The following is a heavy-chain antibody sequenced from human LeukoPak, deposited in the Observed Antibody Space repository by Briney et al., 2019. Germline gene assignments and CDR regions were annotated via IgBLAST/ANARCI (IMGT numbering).Heavy chain of an antibody. CDR3: ARVRGYSRSSLFDY. V-gene: IGHV4-34*01. Sequence: SETLSLTCAVYGGSFSGYYWSWIRQPPGKGLEWIGEINHSGSTNYNPSLKSRVTISVDTSKNQFSLKLSSVTAADTAVHYCARVRGYSRSSLFDYWGQGTLVTISS. J-gene: IGHJ4*02. CDR1: GGSFSGYY. CDR2: INHSGST. D-gene: IGHD5-12*01.